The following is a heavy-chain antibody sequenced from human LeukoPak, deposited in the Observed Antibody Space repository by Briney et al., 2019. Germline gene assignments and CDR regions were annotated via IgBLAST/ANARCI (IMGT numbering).Heavy chain of an antibody. CDR3: AHIYRFYYYYYMDV. J-gene: IGHJ6*03. V-gene: IGHV2-5*02. D-gene: IGHD1-26*01. CDR2: IYWDDDK. Sequence: SGPTLVKPTQTLTPTCTFSGFSLSTRGVGVGWIRQPPGKALEWLSLIYWDDDKRYSPSLKSRLTITKDTSKNQVVLTMTNMDPVDTATYYCAHIYRFYYYYYMDVWGKGTTVTVSS. CDR1: GFSLSTRGVG.